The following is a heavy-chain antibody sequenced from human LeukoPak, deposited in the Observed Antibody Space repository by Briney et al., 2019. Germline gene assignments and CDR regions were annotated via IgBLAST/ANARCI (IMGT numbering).Heavy chain of an antibody. CDR2: ISGSGGST. J-gene: IGHJ4*02. D-gene: IGHD3-9*01. V-gene: IGHV3-23*01. Sequence: PGGSLRLSCVGSGFTFSRYAMNWVRQAPGKGLEWVSAISGSGGSTYYADSVKGRFTISRDNSKNTLYLQMNSLRAEDTAVYYCARGRYFDSFYNFDYWGQGTLVTVSS. CDR1: GFTFSRYA. CDR3: ARGRYFDSFYNFDY.